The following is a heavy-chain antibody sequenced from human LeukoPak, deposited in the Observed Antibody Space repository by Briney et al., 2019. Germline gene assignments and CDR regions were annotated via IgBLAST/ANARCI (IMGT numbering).Heavy chain of an antibody. CDR3: ARGPPFDS. CDR2: IYNTEST. CDR1: GGSISGYY. V-gene: IGHV4-59*01. Sequence: SETLSLTCTVSGGSISGYYWSWIRQTPTKGLEWIAHIYNTESTNYSPSLRSRLTISVDTSRNQFSLKLSSVTAADTAVYYCARGPPFDSWGQGTLVTVSS. J-gene: IGHJ4*02.